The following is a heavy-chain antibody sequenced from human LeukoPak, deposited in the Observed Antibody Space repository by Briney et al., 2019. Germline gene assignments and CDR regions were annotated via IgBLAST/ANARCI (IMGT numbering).Heavy chain of an antibody. CDR3: AKTNDYSNPFDY. Sequence: PGRSLRLSCAASGFTFSSYGMHWVRQVPGKGLEWVAVISYDGSNKYYADSVKGRFTISRDNSKNTLYLQMNSLRAEDTAVYYCAKTNDYSNPFDYWGQGTLVTVSS. D-gene: IGHD4-11*01. J-gene: IGHJ4*02. CDR2: ISYDGSNK. CDR1: GFTFSSYG. V-gene: IGHV3-30*18.